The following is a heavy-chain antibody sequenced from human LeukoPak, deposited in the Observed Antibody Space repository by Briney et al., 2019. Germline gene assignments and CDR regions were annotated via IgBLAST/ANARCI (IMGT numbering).Heavy chain of an antibody. CDR1: GLTVSGNY. Sequence: PGGSLRLSCAASGLTVSGNYMSWVRQAPGKGLEWVANIKQDGSEKYYVDSVKGRFTISRDNAKNSLYLQMNSLRAEDTAVYYCARDTFLPITIPRAVWGKGTTVTVSS. CDR2: IKQDGSEK. V-gene: IGHV3-7*01. CDR3: ARDTFLPITIPRAV. J-gene: IGHJ6*04. D-gene: IGHD3-3*01.